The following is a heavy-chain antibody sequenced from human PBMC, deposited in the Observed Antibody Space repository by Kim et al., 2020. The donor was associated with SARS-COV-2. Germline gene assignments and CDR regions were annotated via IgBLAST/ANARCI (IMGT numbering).Heavy chain of an antibody. D-gene: IGHD6-19*01. Sequence: GGSLRLSCAASGFTFSSYAMSWVRQAPGKGLEWVSAISGSGGSTYYADSVKGRFTISRDNSKNTLYLQMNSLRAEDTAVYYCAKDLGHVAVAGNLHPGDNYWGQGTLVTVSS. J-gene: IGHJ4*02. CDR2: ISGSGGST. V-gene: IGHV3-23*01. CDR1: GFTFSSYA. CDR3: AKDLGHVAVAGNLHPGDNY.